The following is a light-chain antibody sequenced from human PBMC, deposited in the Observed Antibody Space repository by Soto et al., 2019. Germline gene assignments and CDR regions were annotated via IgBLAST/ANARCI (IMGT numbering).Light chain of an antibody. CDR1: QSLLHTDGKTY. Sequence: VMIKKPISLSVTPGQPASISCKSSQSLLHTDGKTYLYWYLQKPGHPPQLLTYEVFNRFSGVPDRFSGSGSGTDFTLKISRVEAEDGGTYYCMQTIQPLLTFGGGTKVDIK. V-gene: IGKV2D-29*01. CDR3: MQTIQPLLT. J-gene: IGKJ4*01. CDR2: EVF.